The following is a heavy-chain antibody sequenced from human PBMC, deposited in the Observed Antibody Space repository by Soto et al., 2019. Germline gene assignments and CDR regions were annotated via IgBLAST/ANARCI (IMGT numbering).Heavy chain of an antibody. V-gene: IGHV1-18*04. CDR3: ARDGTAAGTFY. CDR2: ISAYNGNT. Sequence: QVQLVQSGAEVKKPGASVKVSCKASGYTFTSYGISWVRQAPGQGLEWMGWISAYNGNTNYAQKLQGRITITHGTTPEKGYMELRSLRSDDTAVYYCARDGTAAGTFYWGQGTLVTVSS. CDR1: GYTFTSYG. J-gene: IGHJ4*02. D-gene: IGHD6-13*01.